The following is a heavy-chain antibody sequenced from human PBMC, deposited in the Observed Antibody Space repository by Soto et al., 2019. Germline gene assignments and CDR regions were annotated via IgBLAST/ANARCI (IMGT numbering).Heavy chain of an antibody. Sequence: GGSLRLSCAASGFTFSSYGMHWVRQAPGKGLEWVAVISYDGSNKYYADSVKGRFTISRDNSKNTLYLQMNSLRAEDTAVYYCAKDRNYYDSSGHISWGQGALVTVPQ. D-gene: IGHD3-22*01. V-gene: IGHV3-30*18. J-gene: IGHJ5*02. CDR2: ISYDGSNK. CDR3: AKDRNYYDSSGHIS. CDR1: GFTFSSYG.